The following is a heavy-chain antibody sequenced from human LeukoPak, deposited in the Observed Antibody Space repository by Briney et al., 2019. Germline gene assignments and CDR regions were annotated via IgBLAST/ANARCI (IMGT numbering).Heavy chain of an antibody. D-gene: IGHD1-7*01. V-gene: IGHV1-2*02. J-gene: IGHJ3*02. CDR1: GYTFTGYY. CDR3: ATDGITGTTNGAFDI. Sequence: ASVKVSCKASGYTFTGYYMHWVRPAPGRGLAWMGWINPNSGGTNYAQKFQGRVTMTRDTSISTAYMELTSLRSEVTAVYYCATDGITGTTNGAFDIWGQGTMVTVSS. CDR2: INPNSGGT.